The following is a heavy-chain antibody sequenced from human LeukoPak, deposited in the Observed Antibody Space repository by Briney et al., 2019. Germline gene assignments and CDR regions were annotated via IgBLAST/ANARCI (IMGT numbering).Heavy chain of an antibody. CDR3: ARDRDTRVGPTDIDY. Sequence: PGGSLRLSCAASGFTFSNYAMHWVRQAPGKGLDLLAVISYDGSNKYYADSVKGRFTISRDNSKNTVYLQMNSLRAEDTAVYYCARDRDTRVGPTDIDYWGQGTLVTVSS. CDR2: ISYDGSNK. J-gene: IGHJ4*02. V-gene: IGHV3-30*04. CDR1: GFTFSNYA. D-gene: IGHD5-18*01.